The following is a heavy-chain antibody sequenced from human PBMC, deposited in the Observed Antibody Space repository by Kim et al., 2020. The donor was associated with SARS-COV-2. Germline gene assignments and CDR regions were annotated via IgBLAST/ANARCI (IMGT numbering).Heavy chain of an antibody. CDR1: GGTFSSYA. V-gene: IGHV1-69*13. CDR3: ARDYYCGGDCYPGPDAFDI. CDR2: IIPIFGTA. J-gene: IGHJ3*02. Sequence: SVKVSCKASGGTFSSYAISWVRQAPGQGLEWMGGIIPIFGTANYAQKFQGRVTITADESTSTAYMELSSLRSEDTAVYYCARDYYCGGDCYPGPDAFDIWGQGTMVTVSS. D-gene: IGHD2-21*02.